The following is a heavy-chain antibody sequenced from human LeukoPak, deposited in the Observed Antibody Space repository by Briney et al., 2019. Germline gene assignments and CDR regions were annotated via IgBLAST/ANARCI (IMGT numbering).Heavy chain of an antibody. Sequence: PSETLSLTCTVSGGSISSGVYYWSWIRQHPGKGLEWIGYIYYSGSTYSNPSLKSRLTMSVDISKNQFSLKLSSVTAADTAVYYCAKSGDYRFDPWGQGTLVTVSS. CDR1: GGSISSGVYY. CDR3: AKSGDYRFDP. D-gene: IGHD7-27*01. V-gene: IGHV4-31*03. CDR2: IYYSGST. J-gene: IGHJ5*02.